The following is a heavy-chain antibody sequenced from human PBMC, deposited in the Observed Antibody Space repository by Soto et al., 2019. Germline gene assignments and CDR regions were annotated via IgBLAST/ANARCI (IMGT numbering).Heavy chain of an antibody. D-gene: IGHD2-8*02. CDR2: IYDSGST. CDR3: ASQYGWDAFAI. V-gene: IGHV4-39*01. Sequence: QLQLQESGPGLVKPSETLSLTCTVSGGSISSSSYYWGWIRQPPGKGLEWIGSIYDSGSTYYNPSLKSRVTVSVDTSKNQFSLKKCSVTAADTAVYYCASQYGWDAFAIWGQGTMVTVSS. J-gene: IGHJ3*02. CDR1: GGSISSSSYY.